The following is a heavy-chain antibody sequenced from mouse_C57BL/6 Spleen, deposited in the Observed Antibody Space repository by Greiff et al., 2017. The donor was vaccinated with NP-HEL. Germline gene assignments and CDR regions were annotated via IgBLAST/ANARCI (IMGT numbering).Heavy chain of an antibody. V-gene: IGHV2-5*01. CDR3: AKNGVHDYGLDY. Sequence: VQVVESGPGLVQPSQSLSITCTVSGFSLTSYGVHWVRQSPGKGLEWLGVIWRGGSTDYNAAFMSRLSITKDNSKSQVFFKMNSLQADDTAIYYCAKNGVHDYGLDYWGQGTTLTVSS. J-gene: IGHJ2*01. CDR2: IWRGGST. D-gene: IGHD2-4*01. CDR1: GFSLTSYG.